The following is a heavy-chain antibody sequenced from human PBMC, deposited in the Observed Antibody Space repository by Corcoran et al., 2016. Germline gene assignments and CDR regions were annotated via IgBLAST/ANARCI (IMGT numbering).Heavy chain of an antibody. CDR3: TPGVGGSARSLPEY. J-gene: IGHJ4*02. CDR2: IKSKTDGGTT. CDR1: GFTFSNAW. Sequence: EVQLVESGGGLVKPGGSLRLSCAASGFTFSNAWMNWVRQAPGKGLEWVGRIKSKTDGGTTDYAAPVKGRFTISRDDSKNTMYLQMNSLKTEDTAVYYSTPGVGGSARSLPEYWGQGTLVTVSS. D-gene: IGHD1-26*01. V-gene: IGHV3-15*01.